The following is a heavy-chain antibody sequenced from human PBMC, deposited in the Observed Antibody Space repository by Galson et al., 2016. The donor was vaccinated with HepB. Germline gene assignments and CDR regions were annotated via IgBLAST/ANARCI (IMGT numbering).Heavy chain of an antibody. J-gene: IGHJ3*02. V-gene: IGHV3-48*02. CDR2: ISDSSSHI. D-gene: IGHD6-19*01. Sequence: FLRLSCAASGFSFTTYSMNWVRQAPGKGLEWVSYISDSSSHIYYAGSVKGRFTISRDSAKNSLYLQMNSLRDEDTAVYYCTRSYGQRLANDAFDIWGQGTLVSVSS. CDR1: GFSFTTYS. CDR3: TRSYGQRLANDAFDI.